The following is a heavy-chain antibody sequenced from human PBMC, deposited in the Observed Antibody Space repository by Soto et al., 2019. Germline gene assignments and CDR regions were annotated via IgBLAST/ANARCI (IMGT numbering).Heavy chain of an antibody. CDR1: GFTFTSYA. J-gene: IGHJ4*02. Sequence: EVQLLESGGDLVQPGGSLRLSCAASGFTFTSYAMSWFRQAPGKGLEWVSAITGGGDNTYYADSVKGRFTISRDNSKNTLYLQMNSLRAEDTAFYYCTQDGGSRDWLTVNWGQGTLVTVYS. CDR3: TQDGGSRDWLTVN. CDR2: ITGGGDNT. V-gene: IGHV3-23*01. D-gene: IGHD3-9*01.